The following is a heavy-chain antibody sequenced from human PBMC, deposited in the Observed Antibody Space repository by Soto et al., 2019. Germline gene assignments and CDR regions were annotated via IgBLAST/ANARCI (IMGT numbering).Heavy chain of an antibody. CDR1: GGTFSSYT. CDR3: ARDLGDSTVTTGY. J-gene: IGHJ4*02. V-gene: IGHV1-69*08. D-gene: IGHD4-17*01. CDR2: IIPLLDIT. Sequence: QVQLVQSGAEVKKPGTSVKISCKASGGTFSSYTFTWVRQAPGQGLEWMGRIIPLLDITNYAQNFQDRLTITADKSTTTAYMELSSLRSDDTAVYYCARDLGDSTVTTGYWGQGTLVTVSS.